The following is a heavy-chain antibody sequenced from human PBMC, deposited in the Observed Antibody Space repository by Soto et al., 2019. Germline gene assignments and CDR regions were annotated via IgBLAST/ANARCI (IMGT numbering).Heavy chain of an antibody. V-gene: IGHV3-33*01. CDR1: GFTFSSYG. Sequence: GGSLRLSCAASGFTFSSYGMHWVRQAPGKGLEWVAVIWYDGSNKYYADSVKGRFTISRDNSKNTLYLQMNSLRAEDTAVCYCARDGDYYDSSGPGNYFDYWGQGTLVTVSS. CDR3: ARDGDYYDSSGPGNYFDY. D-gene: IGHD3-22*01. J-gene: IGHJ4*02. CDR2: IWYDGSNK.